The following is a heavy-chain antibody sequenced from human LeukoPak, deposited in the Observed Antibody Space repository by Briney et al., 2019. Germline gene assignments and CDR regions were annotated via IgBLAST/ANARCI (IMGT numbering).Heavy chain of an antibody. CDR2: IIPIFGTA. Sequence: SVKVSCKASGGTFSSYAISWVRQAPGQGLEWMGRIIPIFGTANYAQKFQGRVTITTDESTSTAYMELSSLRSEDTAVYYCARDRYYDSSGYYTFGNYWGQGTLVTVSS. CDR3: ARDRYYDSSGYYTFGNY. CDR1: GGTFSSYA. D-gene: IGHD3-22*01. J-gene: IGHJ4*02. V-gene: IGHV1-69*05.